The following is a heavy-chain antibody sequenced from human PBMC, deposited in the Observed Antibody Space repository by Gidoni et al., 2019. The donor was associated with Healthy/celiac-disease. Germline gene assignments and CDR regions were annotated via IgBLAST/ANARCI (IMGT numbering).Heavy chain of an antibody. CDR2: TRNKANSYTT. CDR3: ARGSPLFSSGYAGRYFDS. V-gene: IGHV3-72*01. Sequence: EVKLVESGGGLVQPGGSLRLSCAASGFTFSDHYMDWVRQAPGKGLEWVGRTRNKANSYTTEYAASVKGRFTISRDDSKNSLYLQMNSLKTEDPAVYYCARGSPLFSSGYAGRYFDSWGQGTLVTVSS. J-gene: IGHJ4*02. CDR1: GFTFSDHY. D-gene: IGHD5-12*01.